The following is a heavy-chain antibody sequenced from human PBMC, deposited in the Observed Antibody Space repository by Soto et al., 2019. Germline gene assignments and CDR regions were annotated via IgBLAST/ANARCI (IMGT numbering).Heavy chain of an antibody. Sequence: GGALRLSCAASGFTFRSYGMHWVRQAPGKGLEWVAVISYDGSNKYYADSVKGRFTISRDNSKNTLYLQMNSLRAEDTAVYYCAKGISEMATILPGMDVWGQGTTVTVSS. V-gene: IGHV3-30*18. D-gene: IGHD5-12*01. CDR2: ISYDGSNK. CDR3: AKGISEMATILPGMDV. CDR1: GFTFRSYG. J-gene: IGHJ6*02.